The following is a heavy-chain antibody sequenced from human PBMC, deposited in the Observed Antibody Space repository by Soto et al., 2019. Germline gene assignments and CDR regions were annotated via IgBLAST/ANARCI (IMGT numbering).Heavy chain of an antibody. CDR3: ARGGRIVDTGIGYYYYHAMDV. J-gene: IGHJ6*02. D-gene: IGHD5-18*01. CDR2: FNPTGDTA. CDR1: GYTFTSYY. V-gene: IGHV1-46*01. Sequence: ASVKVSCKAAGYTFTSYYIHWVRQAPGQGLEWMGIFNPTGDTASYAQKLQGRVTMTRDTSTGTAYMELGSLRSEDTAVYYCARGGRIVDTGIGYYYYHAMDVWGQGTTVTVSS.